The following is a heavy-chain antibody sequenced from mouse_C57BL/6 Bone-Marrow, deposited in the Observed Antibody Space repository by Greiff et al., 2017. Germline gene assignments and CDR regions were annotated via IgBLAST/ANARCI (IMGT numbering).Heavy chain of an antibody. CDR3: TSGVYYGSSPAWFAY. J-gene: IGHJ3*01. CDR2: IRLKSDNYAT. CDR1: GFTFSNYW. Sequence: EVKLVESGGGLVQPGGSMKLSCVASGFTFSNYWMNWVRQSPEKGLEWVAQIRLKSDNYATHYAESVKGRFTISRDDSKSSVYLQMNNLRAEDTGIYYCTSGVYYGSSPAWFAYWGQGTLVTVSA. V-gene: IGHV6-3*01. D-gene: IGHD1-1*01.